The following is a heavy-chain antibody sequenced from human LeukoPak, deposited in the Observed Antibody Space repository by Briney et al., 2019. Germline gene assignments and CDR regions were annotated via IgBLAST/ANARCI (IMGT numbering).Heavy chain of an antibody. D-gene: IGHD5-18*01. Sequence: PGGSLRLSCAASGFTFSDYYMSWIRQAPGKGLEWVSYISSSSSYTNYADSVKGRFTISRDNAKSSLYLQMNSLRAEDTAVYYCGRSRLGYAYVYWGQGTLVTVSS. J-gene: IGHJ4*02. V-gene: IGHV3-11*03. CDR2: ISSSSSYT. CDR1: GFTFSDYY. CDR3: GRSRLGYAYVY.